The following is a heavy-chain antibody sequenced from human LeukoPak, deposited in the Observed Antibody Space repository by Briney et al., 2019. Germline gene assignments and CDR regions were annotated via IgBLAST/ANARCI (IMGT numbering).Heavy chain of an antibody. CDR1: GGSISSYY. V-gene: IGHV4-59*01. D-gene: IGHD3-9*01. J-gene: IGHJ4*02. CDR2: IYYSGST. CDR3: ARADYDILTGYYENEYYFDY. Sequence: SETLSLTCTVSGGSISSYYWSWIRQPPGKGLEWIGYIYYSGSTNYNPSLKSRVTISVDTSKNQFSLKLSSVTAADTAVYYCARADYDILTGYYENEYYFDYWGQGTLVTVSS.